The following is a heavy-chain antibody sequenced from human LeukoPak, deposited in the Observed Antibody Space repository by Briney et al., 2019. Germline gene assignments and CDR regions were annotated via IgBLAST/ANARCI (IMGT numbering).Heavy chain of an antibody. D-gene: IGHD2-2*01. V-gene: IGHV4-4*07. J-gene: IGHJ6*02. CDR3: ARAGRSYQLLPYYYYGMDV. CDR1: GGSLRRYY. Sequence: LETLSPTRPVSGGSLRRYYWGWVREPAREGLGWVGGIYNSGSTNYNPSLKSRVTMSVDTSKNQFSLKLSSVTAADTAVYYCARAGRSYQLLPYYYYGMDVWGQGTTVTVSS. CDR2: IYNSGST.